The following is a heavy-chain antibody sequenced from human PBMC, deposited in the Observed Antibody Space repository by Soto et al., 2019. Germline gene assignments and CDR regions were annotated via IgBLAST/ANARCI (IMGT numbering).Heavy chain of an antibody. D-gene: IGHD3-10*01. CDR1: GYSFTTYP. CDR2: INAGNGNT. Sequence: QVQLVQSGAEVKKPGASVRVSCLASGYSFTTYPIHWVRQAPGQRLEWMGWINAGNGNTKSSQRFKGRVTITSDTSASTAYMELSSLRSEDTAVYYCAREGSGSYYPFDYWGQGTLVTVSS. V-gene: IGHV1-3*01. CDR3: AREGSGSYYPFDY. J-gene: IGHJ4*02.